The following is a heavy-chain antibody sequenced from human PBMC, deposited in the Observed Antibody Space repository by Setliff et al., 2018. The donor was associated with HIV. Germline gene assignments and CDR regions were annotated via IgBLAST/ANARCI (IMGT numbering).Heavy chain of an antibody. CDR2: MSASGSA. V-gene: IGHV4-61*09. D-gene: IGHD3-16*02. CDR3: ARRRSGSSYRFFNY. Sequence: SETLSLTCTVSGPPIDVGSFFWTWIRQSAGRGLEWVGHMSASGSAKYNPTLQSRVTLSVDPSNTQFSLNLTSVTAADTAVYYCARRRSGSSYRFFNYWGLGSLVTVSS. CDR1: GPPIDVGSFF. J-gene: IGHJ4*02.